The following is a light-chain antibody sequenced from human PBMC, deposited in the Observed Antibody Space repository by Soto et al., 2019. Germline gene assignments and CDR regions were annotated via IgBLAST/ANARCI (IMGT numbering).Light chain of an antibody. J-gene: IGLJ1*01. CDR1: NSNIGSDI. CDR2: TTN. V-gene: IGLV1-44*01. CDR3: ATWDGGLSGPFV. Sequence: QSVLTQPPSASGTPGQRATISCCGSNSNIGSDIVNCYQLLPGAAPEVLINTTNPRPSGVPERFSGSKSGTSASLAISGLQSEDEANSSCATWDGGLSGPFVFGTGTKVTVL.